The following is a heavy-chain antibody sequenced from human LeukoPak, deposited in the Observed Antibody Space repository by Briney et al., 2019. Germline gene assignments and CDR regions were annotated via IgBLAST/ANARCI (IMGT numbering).Heavy chain of an antibody. D-gene: IGHD5-24*01. CDR1: GLTFSDYY. CDR2: ISSSGNTL. J-gene: IGHJ4*02. Sequence: GGSLRLSCAASGLTFSDYYMTWIRQAPGKGLEWVSYISSSGNTLYYADSVKGRFTISRDNTKSSLYLQINSLRAEDTAVYYCATNDGYNSYFDYWGQGILVTVSS. CDR3: ATNDGYNSYFDY. V-gene: IGHV3-11*01.